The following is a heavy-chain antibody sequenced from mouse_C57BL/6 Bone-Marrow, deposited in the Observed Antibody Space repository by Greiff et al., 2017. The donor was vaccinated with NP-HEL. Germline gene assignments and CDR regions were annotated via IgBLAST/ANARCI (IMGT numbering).Heavy chain of an antibody. CDR1: GYTFTSYG. J-gene: IGHJ3*01. D-gene: IGHD2-3*01. CDR3: ARSDGYTWFAY. Sequence: VMLVESGAELARPGASVKLSCKASGYTFTSYGISWVKQRTGQGLEWIGEIYPRSGNTYYNEKFKGKATLTADKSSSTAYMELRSLTSEDSAVYFCARSDGYTWFAYWGQGTLVTVSA. V-gene: IGHV1-81*01. CDR2: IYPRSGNT.